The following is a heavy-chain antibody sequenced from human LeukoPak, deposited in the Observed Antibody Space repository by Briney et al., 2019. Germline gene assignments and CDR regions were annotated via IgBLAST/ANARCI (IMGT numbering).Heavy chain of an antibody. D-gene: IGHD6-13*01. V-gene: IGHV4-59*08. CDR3: ARHGSSWTFDY. CDR1: GGSISSYY. Sequence: PSETLSLTCTVSGGSISSYYWSWIRQPPERGLEWIGYIYYSGNTIYNPSLKSRVTISIDTSKNQFSLKLTSVTAADTAVYYCARHGSSWTFDYWGQRTLVTVSS. J-gene: IGHJ4*02. CDR2: IYYSGNT.